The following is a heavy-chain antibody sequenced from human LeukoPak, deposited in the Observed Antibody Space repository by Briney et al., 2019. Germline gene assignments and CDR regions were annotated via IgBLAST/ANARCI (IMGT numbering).Heavy chain of an antibody. CDR3: ARSVPAATVDY. D-gene: IGHD2-2*01. J-gene: IGHJ4*02. CDR2: IYYSGST. V-gene: IGHV4-39*01. Sequence: SETLSLTCTVSGGSISSSSYYWGWIRQPPGKGLEWIGSIYYSGSTYYNPSLKSRVTISVDTSKNQFSLKLSSVTAADTAVYYCARSVPAATVDYWGQGTLVTVSS. CDR1: GGSISSSSYY.